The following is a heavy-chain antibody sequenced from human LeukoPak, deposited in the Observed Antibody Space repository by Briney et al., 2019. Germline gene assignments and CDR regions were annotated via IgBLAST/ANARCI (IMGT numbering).Heavy chain of an antibody. CDR1: GFTFSSYA. D-gene: IGHD6-6*01. Sequence: GGSLRLSCAASGFTFSSYAMHWVRQAPGKGLEYVSAISSNGGSAYYVNSVKGRFTISRDNSKNTLYLQMGSLRAEDMAVYYCARGRRGSIAALDYWGQGTLVTVSS. V-gene: IGHV3-64*01. CDR3: ARGRRGSIAALDY. J-gene: IGHJ4*02. CDR2: ISSNGGSA.